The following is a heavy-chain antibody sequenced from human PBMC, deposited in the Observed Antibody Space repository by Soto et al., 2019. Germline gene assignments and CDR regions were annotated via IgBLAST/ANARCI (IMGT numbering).Heavy chain of an antibody. CDR3: AKESGGERYAAYFDL. CDR2: VTYDSSEK. D-gene: IGHD2-21*01. CDR1: GFSFFNYG. V-gene: IGHV3-30*18. Sequence: QVHVVESGGGVVQPGTSLRLSCTASGFSFFNYGFAWIRQAPGKGLEWVAVVTYDSSEKYYADSVKGRFTISRDNSKNTVYLQMDSLRTEDTAVYYCAKESGGERYAAYFDLWGQGTLVTVSA. J-gene: IGHJ4*02.